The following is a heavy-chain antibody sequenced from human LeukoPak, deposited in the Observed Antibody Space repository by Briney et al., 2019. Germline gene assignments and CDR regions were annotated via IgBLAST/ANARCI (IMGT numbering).Heavy chain of an antibody. CDR3: ARGGASSASDWYLDL. J-gene: IGHJ2*01. CDR2: IYYSGSA. V-gene: IGHV4-59*01. D-gene: IGHD3-22*01. CDR1: GGSISTYY. Sequence: SETLSLTCTVSGGSISTYYWSWIRQPPGKGLEWIGYIYYSGSANYNPSLKSRVTISVDTSKNQFSLKLRSVTAADTAVYYCARGGASSASDWYLDLWGRGTLVTVSA.